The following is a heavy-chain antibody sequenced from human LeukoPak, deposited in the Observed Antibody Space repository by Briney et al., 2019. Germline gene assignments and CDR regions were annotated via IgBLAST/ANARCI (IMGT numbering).Heavy chain of an antibody. D-gene: IGHD3-3*01. J-gene: IGHJ6*03. CDR3: ASAKRIFFYLEL. CDR2: ISYDGSNK. V-gene: IGHV3-30*04. Sequence: GGSLRLSCAASGFTFGGYTMHWVRQAPGKGLEWVAIISYDGSNKDYADSVRGRFTISRDNSESKIYLQMKSLRAEDTATYFCASAKRIFFYLELWGTGTTVTVSS. CDR1: GFTFGGYT.